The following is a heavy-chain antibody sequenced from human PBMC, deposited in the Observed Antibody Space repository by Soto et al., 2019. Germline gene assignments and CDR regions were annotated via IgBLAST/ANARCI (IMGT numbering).Heavy chain of an antibody. Sequence: PGGSLRLSCAASGFTFSSYAMSWVRQAPGKGLEWVSAISGSGGSTYYADSVKGRFTISRDNSKNTLYLQMNSLRAEDTAVYYCAKGPDPITMVRGPVWAYYFDYWGQGTLVTVSS. CDR1: GFTFSSYA. CDR2: ISGSGGST. V-gene: IGHV3-23*01. D-gene: IGHD3-10*01. CDR3: AKGPDPITMVRGPVWAYYFDY. J-gene: IGHJ4*02.